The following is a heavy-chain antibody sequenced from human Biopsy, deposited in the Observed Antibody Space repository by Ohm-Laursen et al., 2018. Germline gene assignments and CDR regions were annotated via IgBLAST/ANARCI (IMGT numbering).Heavy chain of an antibody. CDR1: GYTFTSYD. Sequence: SVKVSCKAPGYTFTSYDITWVRQASGQGPEWIGWLNPVSGNSNFGQKFRGRVTVTSDTSISTAYMELSGLTSDDTATYYCGRAVRNQLLTDPWGQGTLVTVTS. CDR2: LNPVSGNS. V-gene: IGHV1-8*01. D-gene: IGHD1-7*01. J-gene: IGHJ5*02. CDR3: GRAVRNQLLTDP.